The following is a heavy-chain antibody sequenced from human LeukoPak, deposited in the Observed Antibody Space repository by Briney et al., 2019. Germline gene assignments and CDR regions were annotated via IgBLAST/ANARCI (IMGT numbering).Heavy chain of an antibody. V-gene: IGHV3-11*06. CDR1: AFSVSDYY. J-gene: IGHJ4*02. CDR3: TTVMLYGESPLDY. CDR2: IRGSSSYT. D-gene: IGHD2-8*01. Sequence: GGSLRLSSAASAFSVSDYYMRWIRQAPGKGLEWVSYIRGSSSYTNNADSVKGRFTISRDNAKNSLYLQMNSLRAEDTAVYYSTTVMLYGESPLDYWGQGSLVTVSS.